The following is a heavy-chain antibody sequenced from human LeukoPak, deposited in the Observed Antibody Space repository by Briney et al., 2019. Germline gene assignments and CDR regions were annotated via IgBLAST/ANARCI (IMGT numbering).Heavy chain of an antibody. CDR3: AKDGGDIVVVPAADACFDY. CDR2: ISGSGGST. Sequence: GGSLRLSCAASGFTFSSYAMSWVRQAPGKGLEWVSAISGSGGSTYYADSVKGRFTISRDNSKNTLYLQMNSLRAEDTAEYYCAKDGGDIVVVPAADACFDYWGQGTLVTVSS. D-gene: IGHD2-2*01. V-gene: IGHV3-23*01. CDR1: GFTFSSYA. J-gene: IGHJ4*02.